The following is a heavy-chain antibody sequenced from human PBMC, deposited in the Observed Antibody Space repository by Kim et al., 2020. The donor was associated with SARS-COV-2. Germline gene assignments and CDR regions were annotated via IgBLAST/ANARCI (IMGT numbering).Heavy chain of an antibody. CDR3: ARGAIGWWYFDL. Sequence: GGSLRLSCAASGFTFSDHYMDWVRQAPGKGLEWVGRIRTKAKSYTTEYAASVTGRFTVSGDDSRNSLYVQMQSLGADDTAVYYCARGAIGWWYFDLWGRGTLVTVSS. D-gene: IGHD2-15*01. CDR1: GFTFSDHY. CDR2: IRTKAKSYTT. J-gene: IGHJ2*01. V-gene: IGHV3-72*01.